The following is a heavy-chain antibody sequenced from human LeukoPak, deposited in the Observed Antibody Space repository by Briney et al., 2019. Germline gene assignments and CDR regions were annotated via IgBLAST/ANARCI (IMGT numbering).Heavy chain of an antibody. CDR1: GYTFTGYY. D-gene: IGHD3-3*01. V-gene: IGHV1-2*02. J-gene: IGHJ4*02. CDR3: ARVRGITIFGVDQPFDY. CDR2: MNPNSGNT. Sequence: ASVKVSCKASGYTFTGYYMHWVRQAPGQGLEWMGWMNPNSGNTGYAQNFQGRVTMTRDTSISTAYMELSRLRSDDTAVYYCARVRGITIFGVDQPFDYWGQGTLVTVSS.